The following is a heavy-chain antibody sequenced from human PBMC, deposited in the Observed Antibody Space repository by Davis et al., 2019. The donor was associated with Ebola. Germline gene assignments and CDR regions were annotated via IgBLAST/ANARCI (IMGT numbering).Heavy chain of an antibody. CDR1: GFTFSRYT. V-gene: IGHV3-21*01. Sequence: PGGSLRLSCVASGFTFSRYTMNWVRQAPGKGLEWVSSISSSSSYIYYADSVKGRFTISRDNAKNSLYLQMNSLRAEDTAVYYCAREADYYDSSGYSHYFDYWGQGTLVTVSS. CDR3: AREADYYDSSGYSHYFDY. CDR2: ISSSSSYI. D-gene: IGHD3-22*01. J-gene: IGHJ4*02.